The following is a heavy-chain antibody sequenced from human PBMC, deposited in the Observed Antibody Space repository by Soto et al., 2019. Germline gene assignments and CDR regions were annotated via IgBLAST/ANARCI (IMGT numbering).Heavy chain of an antibody. V-gene: IGHV1-46*01. CDR3: ARELVVYYYDSRGSFDY. D-gene: IGHD3-22*01. Sequence: ASVKVSCKASGYTFTSYYMHWVRQAPGQGLEWMGIINPSGGSTSYAQKFQGRVTMTRDTSTSTVYMELSSLRSEDTAVYYCARELVVYYYDSRGSFDYWGQGSLVTVS. CDR2: INPSGGST. J-gene: IGHJ4*02. CDR1: GYTFTSYY.